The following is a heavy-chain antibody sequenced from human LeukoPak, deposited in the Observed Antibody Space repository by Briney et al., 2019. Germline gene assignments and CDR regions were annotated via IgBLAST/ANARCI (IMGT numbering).Heavy chain of an antibody. V-gene: IGHV3-33*02. Sequence: GGSLRLSCVAPGFSFSSYAMHWVRQAPGKGLEWVAAIWFDGSKTYYEDSVKGRFTISRDTSANTLFLQMNSLAAEDTAVYYCARVGDSSGYYGYYYYYYGMDVWGQGTTVTVSS. J-gene: IGHJ6*02. D-gene: IGHD3-22*01. CDR2: IWFDGSKT. CDR1: GFSFSSYA. CDR3: ARVGDSSGYYGYYYYYYGMDV.